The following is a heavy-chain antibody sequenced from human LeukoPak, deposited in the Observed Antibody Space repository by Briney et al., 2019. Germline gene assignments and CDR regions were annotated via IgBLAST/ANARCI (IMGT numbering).Heavy chain of an antibody. CDR1: GFTFSRYA. J-gene: IGHJ5*02. Sequence: GGSLRLSCAASGFTFSRYAMSWIRQAPGKGLEWVSAISGSGGSTYYADSVKGRFTISRDNSKNTLYLQMNSLRAEHTAVYYCAKDSARIARGEFDPWGQGTLVTVSS. V-gene: IGHV3-23*01. CDR3: AKDSARIARGEFDP. D-gene: IGHD3-10*01. CDR2: ISGSGGST.